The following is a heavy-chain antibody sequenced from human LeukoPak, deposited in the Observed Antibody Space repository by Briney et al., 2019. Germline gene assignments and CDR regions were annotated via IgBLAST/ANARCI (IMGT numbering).Heavy chain of an antibody. CDR3: ARGTFGVVVSFDY. V-gene: IGHV3-48*01. D-gene: IGHD3-3*02. J-gene: IGHJ4*02. CDR2: ISSDGDVT. Sequence: PGGSLRLSCAASGFTFSNYNMNWVRQAPGRGLEWISYISSDGDVTYYADSVKGRFTISRDRAKKSQHLQMNSLRTEDTAVYYCARGTFGVVVSFDYWGQGSLVTVSS. CDR1: GFTFSNYN.